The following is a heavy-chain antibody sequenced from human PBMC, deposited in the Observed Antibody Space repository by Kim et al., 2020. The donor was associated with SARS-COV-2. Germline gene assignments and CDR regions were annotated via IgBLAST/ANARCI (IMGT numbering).Heavy chain of an antibody. V-gene: IGHV3-11*05. J-gene: IGHJ6*01. CDR2: INSISNFR. Sequence: GGSLRLSCTASGFNFKDYYMSWLRQAPGKGLEWISFINSISNFRNYPDSVKGRFSVSRDNAKNSLYLEMNNLQAEDTAINYCARVNAGSGSTYYFNAFDV. CDR1: GFNFKDYY. CDR3: ARVNAGSGSTYYFNAFDV. D-gene: IGHD3-10*01.